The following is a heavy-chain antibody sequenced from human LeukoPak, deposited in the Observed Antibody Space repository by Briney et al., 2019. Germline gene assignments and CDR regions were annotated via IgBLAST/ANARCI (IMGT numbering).Heavy chain of an antibody. J-gene: IGHJ4*02. CDR1: GGSFSGYY. CDR2: INHSGST. CDR3: ARRRYDFWSGYSDY. D-gene: IGHD3-3*01. Sequence: PSETLSLTCAVYGGSFSGYYWSWIRQPPGKGLEWIGEINHSGSTNYNPSLKSRVTISVDTSKNQFSLKLSSVTAADTAVYYCARRRYDFWSGYSDYWGQGTLVTVSS. V-gene: IGHV4-34*01.